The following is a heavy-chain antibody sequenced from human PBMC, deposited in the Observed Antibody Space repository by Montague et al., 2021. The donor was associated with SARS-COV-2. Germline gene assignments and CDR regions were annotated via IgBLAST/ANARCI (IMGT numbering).Heavy chain of an antibody. J-gene: IGHJ4*02. CDR3: ARQPYLASAYYFDY. V-gene: IGHV4-59*01. Sequence: SETLSLTCSVSGASITTYYWSWIRQAPGKGLEWIAYIFHSGHTNYNPSLRSRVAISIDTSRDQFSLSLTSITAADTAVYYCARQPYLASAYYFDYWGLGTLVTVCS. D-gene: IGHD3-10*01. CDR2: IFHSGHT. CDR1: GASITTYY.